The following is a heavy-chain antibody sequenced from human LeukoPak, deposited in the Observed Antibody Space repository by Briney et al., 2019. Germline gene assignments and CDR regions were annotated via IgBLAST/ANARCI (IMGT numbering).Heavy chain of an antibody. D-gene: IGHD2-15*01. CDR2: IYYSGTT. V-gene: IGHV4-59*12. CDR1: GGSISSYY. Sequence: PSETLSLTCTVSGGSISSYYWSWICQPPGKGLEWIGYIYYSGTTNYNPSLKSRVTISVDTSKNQFSLNLISVTAADTAVYFCARGRGGGGSSNNWFDPWGQGTLVTVSS. J-gene: IGHJ5*02. CDR3: ARGRGGGGSSNNWFDP.